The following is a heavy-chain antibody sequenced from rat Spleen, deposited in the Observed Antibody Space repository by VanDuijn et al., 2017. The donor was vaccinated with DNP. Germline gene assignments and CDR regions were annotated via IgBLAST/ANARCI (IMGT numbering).Heavy chain of an antibody. CDR3: VTRGDPYDNWFAY. D-gene: IGHD4-2*01. J-gene: IGHJ3*01. V-gene: IGHV4-2*01. CDR2: INEHSTIM. Sequence: VQLVESGGGLVQPGTSLKLSCEVSGLNFNDYWMGWVRQAPGKGLEWIGEINEHSTIMNYGPSLKEKISFSRDNAQNTLYLQMSDLGSEDTAIYYCVTRGDPYDNWFAYWGRGTLVTVSS. CDR1: GLNFNDYW.